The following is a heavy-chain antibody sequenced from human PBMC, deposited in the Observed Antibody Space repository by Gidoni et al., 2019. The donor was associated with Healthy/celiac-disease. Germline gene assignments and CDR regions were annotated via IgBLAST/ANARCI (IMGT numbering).Heavy chain of an antibody. D-gene: IGHD1-26*01. CDR1: GFTFSSYG. V-gene: IGHV3-30*18. CDR2: ISYDGSNK. J-gene: IGHJ4*02. Sequence: QVQLVESGGGVVQPGRSLRLSCAASGFTFSSYGMHWVRQAPGKGLEWVAVISYDGSNKYYADSVKGRFTISRDNSKNTLYLQMNSLRAEDTAVYYCAKSWSGSYFSSTDYWGQGTLVTVSS. CDR3: AKSWSGSYFSSTDY.